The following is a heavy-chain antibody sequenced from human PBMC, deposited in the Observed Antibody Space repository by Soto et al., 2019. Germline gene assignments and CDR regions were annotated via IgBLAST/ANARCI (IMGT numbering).Heavy chain of an antibody. Sequence: GASVKVSCKSTAYRFTSHYMHCVQQAPGQGLEWLGGIMPIFGRADYAQKFRGRVTITADESSSTAHMELSSLRSEDTAVYYCASWLKEAGIGGNYYYGMDVWGQGTTVTVSS. CDR2: IMPIFGRA. CDR1: AYRFTSHY. V-gene: IGHV1-69*13. D-gene: IGHD6-19*01. CDR3: ASWLKEAGIGGNYYYGMDV. J-gene: IGHJ6*02.